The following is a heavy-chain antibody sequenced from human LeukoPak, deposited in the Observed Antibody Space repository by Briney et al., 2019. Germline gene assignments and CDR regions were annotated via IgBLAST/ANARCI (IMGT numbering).Heavy chain of an antibody. D-gene: IGHD6-19*01. V-gene: IGHV4-34*01. J-gene: IGHJ4*02. CDR2: INHSGST. CDR3: ARGCFSSGWYRRDYFDY. CDR1: GGSFSGYY. Sequence: SETLSLTCAVYGGSFSGYYWSWIRQPSGKGLEWIGEINHSGSTNYNPSPKSRVTISVDTSKNQFSLKLSSVTAADTAVYYCARGCFSSGWYRRDYFDYWGQGTLVTVSS.